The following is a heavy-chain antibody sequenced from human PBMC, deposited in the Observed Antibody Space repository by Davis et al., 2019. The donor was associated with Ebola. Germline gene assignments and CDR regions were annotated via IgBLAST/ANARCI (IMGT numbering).Heavy chain of an antibody. Sequence: MPSETLFLTCSVSGGSVGSDYWSWIRQSPGKGLEWIAFISNGGRTIYNPSLKSRVTISVDTSKNQFSLKLSSVTAADTAVYYCARSWGCSGGSCALNDYWGQGTLVTVSS. D-gene: IGHD2-15*01. J-gene: IGHJ4*02. V-gene: IGHV4-59*02. CDR3: ARSWGCSGGSCALNDY. CDR2: ISNGGRT. CDR1: GGSVGSDY.